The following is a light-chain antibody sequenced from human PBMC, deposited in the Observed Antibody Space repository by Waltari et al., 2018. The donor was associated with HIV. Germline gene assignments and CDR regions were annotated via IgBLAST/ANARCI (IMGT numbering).Light chain of an antibody. CDR3: AVWDESLDGWL. CDR2: KDN. V-gene: IGLV1-47*01. Sequence: QSELTQSPSASGTPGQRITISCSGSTSNIERNYVYWYKQFPGATPKLLIYKDNERPSGVPDRISGSKSGTSASLLISGLRSDDEADYYCAVWDESLDGWLFGGGTKLTVL. J-gene: IGLJ3*02. CDR1: TSNIERNY.